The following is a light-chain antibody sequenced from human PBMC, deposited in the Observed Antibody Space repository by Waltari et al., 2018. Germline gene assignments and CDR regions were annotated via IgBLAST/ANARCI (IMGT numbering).Light chain of an antibody. CDR3: CSGVV. Sequence: QSALTQPRPVSGSPGQSVTISCTGTSSDVGVYNYVSRYQQHPGQAPKLMIYDVSKRPSGVPDRFSGSKSGNTASLTISGLQAEDEADYYCCSGVVFGGGTKLTVL. J-gene: IGLJ2*01. CDR2: DVS. CDR1: SSDVGVYNY. V-gene: IGLV2-11*01.